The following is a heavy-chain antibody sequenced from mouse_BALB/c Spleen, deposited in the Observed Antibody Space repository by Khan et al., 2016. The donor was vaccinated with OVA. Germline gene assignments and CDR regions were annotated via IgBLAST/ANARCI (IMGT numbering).Heavy chain of an antibody. CDR1: GFSLTDYG. V-gene: IGHV2-6-5*01. J-gene: IGHJ4*01. CDR2: IWGGGTT. Sequence: VQLQESGPGLVAPSQSLSITCTVSGFSLTDYGVGWIRQPPGKGLEWLGVIWGGGTTHYNSALKSRLSISTDNSKSQAFLKMNSLQTDDTAMYSGGKLLGTHYYAMDYWGQGTSVTVSS. D-gene: IGHD3-3*01. CDR3: GKLLGTHYYAMDY.